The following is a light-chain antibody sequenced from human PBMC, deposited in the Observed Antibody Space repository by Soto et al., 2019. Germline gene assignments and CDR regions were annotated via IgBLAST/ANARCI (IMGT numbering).Light chain of an antibody. V-gene: IGLV2-14*01. Sequence: QSVLTQPASVSGSPGRSITISCTGTSSDVGGYNYVSWYQQHPGKAPKLMIYDVSNWPSGVSNRFSGSKSGNTASLTISGLQAEDEADYYCSSYTSSSTYVFGTGTKVTVL. CDR2: DVS. CDR1: SSDVGGYNY. J-gene: IGLJ1*01. CDR3: SSYTSSSTYV.